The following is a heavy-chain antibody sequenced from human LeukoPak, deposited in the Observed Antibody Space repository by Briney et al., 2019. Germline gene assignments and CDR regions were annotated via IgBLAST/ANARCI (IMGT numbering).Heavy chain of an antibody. Sequence: SETLSLTCTVSGGSISSYYWSWIRQPPGKGLEWIGYIYYSGSTHYNPSLKSRVTISVDTSKNQFSLKLTSVTAADTAVYYCARRTGEAVWFDPWGQGTLVTVSS. V-gene: IGHV4-59*08. D-gene: IGHD3-16*01. CDR3: ARRTGEAVWFDP. CDR2: IYYSGST. CDR1: GGSISSYY. J-gene: IGHJ5*02.